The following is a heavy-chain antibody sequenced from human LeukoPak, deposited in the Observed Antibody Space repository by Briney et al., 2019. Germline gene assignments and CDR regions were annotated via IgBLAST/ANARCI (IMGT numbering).Heavy chain of an antibody. CDR2: IYPSGTT. J-gene: IGHJ4*02. CDR3: ADAFGD. Sequence: SETLSLTCSVADASVSSYYWGWIRQPAGEGLEWIGRIYPSGTTHYNPSLKSQVTMSGDTSKHQCSLKLTSVPAADTAVYYCADAFGDWGLGTLVSVSS. V-gene: IGHV4-4*07. CDR1: DASVSSYY. D-gene: IGHD2-2*01.